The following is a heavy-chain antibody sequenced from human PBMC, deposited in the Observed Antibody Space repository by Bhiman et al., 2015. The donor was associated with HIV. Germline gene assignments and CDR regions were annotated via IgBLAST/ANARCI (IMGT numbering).Heavy chain of an antibody. Sequence: EVQLVESGGGLVKPGGSLRVSCAASGFTFSDPYMDWVRQVPGMGLEWVGRIRNKANSYTTDYAASVRGRFTISRDDSKNSLYLQMNSLKAEDTAVYYCVRVKPGGAFDIWGRGTMLTVSS. CDR2: IRNKANSYTT. CDR1: GFTFSDPY. V-gene: IGHV3-72*01. D-gene: IGHD1-26*01. CDR3: VRVKPGGAFDI. J-gene: IGHJ3*02.